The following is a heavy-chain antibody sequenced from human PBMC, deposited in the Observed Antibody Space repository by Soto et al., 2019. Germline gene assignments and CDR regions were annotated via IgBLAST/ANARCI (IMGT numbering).Heavy chain of an antibody. CDR3: ARNRYSSGWYDLGPVEAPLEY. J-gene: IGHJ4*02. D-gene: IGHD6-19*01. V-gene: IGHV1-2*02. Sequence: ASVKVSCKASGYTFTDYYMHWVRQAPGQVLEWMGWINPNTGGTNYAQKFQGRVTITRDTSISTAYMELSRLRSDDTAVYFCARNRYSSGWYDLGPVEAPLEYWGQGTMVTVSS. CDR1: GYTFTDYY. CDR2: INPNTGGT.